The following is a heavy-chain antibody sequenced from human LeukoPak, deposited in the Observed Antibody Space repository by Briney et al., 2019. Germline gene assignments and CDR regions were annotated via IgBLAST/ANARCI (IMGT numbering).Heavy chain of an antibody. Sequence: SETLSLTCTVSGGSIGSSSYYWGWIRQPPGKGLEWIGSIYYSGSTYYNPSLKSRVTISVDTSKNQFSLKLSSVTAADTAVYYCARHGGNYGGLDYWGQGTLVTVSS. CDR3: ARHGGNYGGLDY. CDR2: IYYSGST. J-gene: IGHJ4*02. V-gene: IGHV4-39*07. CDR1: GGSIGSSSYY. D-gene: IGHD4-23*01.